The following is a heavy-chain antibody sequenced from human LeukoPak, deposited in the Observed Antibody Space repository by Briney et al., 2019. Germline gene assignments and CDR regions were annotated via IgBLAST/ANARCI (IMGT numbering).Heavy chain of an antibody. Sequence: PGGSLRHSCAASGFTFSSYAMSWVRQAPGKGLEWVSAISGSGGSTYYADSVKGRFTISRDNSKNTLYLQMNSLRAEDTAVYYCAKDTQPFTMVRGGLDYWGQGTLVTVSS. V-gene: IGHV3-23*01. D-gene: IGHD3-10*01. J-gene: IGHJ4*02. CDR2: ISGSGGST. CDR3: AKDTQPFTMVRGGLDY. CDR1: GFTFSSYA.